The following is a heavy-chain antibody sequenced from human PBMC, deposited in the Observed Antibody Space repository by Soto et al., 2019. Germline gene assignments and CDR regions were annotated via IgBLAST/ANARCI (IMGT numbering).Heavy chain of an antibody. D-gene: IGHD3-10*01. CDR2: IYWNDDK. Sequence: QITLKESGPTLVKPTQTLTLTCTFSGFSLSTSGVGVGWIRQPPGKALEWLALIYWNDDKRYSPSLKSRLTITKDTSKNQVVLTMTNMDPVDTATYSCALSPITMVRGVILRGDYFDCWGQGTLVTVSS. V-gene: IGHV2-5*01. J-gene: IGHJ4*02. CDR3: ALSPITMVRGVILRGDYFDC. CDR1: GFSLSTSGVG.